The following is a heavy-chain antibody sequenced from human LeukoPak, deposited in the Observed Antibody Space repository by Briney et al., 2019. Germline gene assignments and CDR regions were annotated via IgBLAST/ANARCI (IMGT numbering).Heavy chain of an antibody. V-gene: IGHV3-7*01. Sequence: GGSRRLSCAASGFTFSSYWMTWVRHLPGKGLEWVAKIKQDGSEKYYVDSVKGRFTISRDNTRDSLYLQMNSLRAEDTAVYYCAKGGRGPKGGFDYFDYWGQGTLVTVSS. D-gene: IGHD3-16*01. CDR3: AKGGRGPKGGFDYFDY. J-gene: IGHJ4*02. CDR2: IKQDGSEK. CDR1: GFTFSSYW.